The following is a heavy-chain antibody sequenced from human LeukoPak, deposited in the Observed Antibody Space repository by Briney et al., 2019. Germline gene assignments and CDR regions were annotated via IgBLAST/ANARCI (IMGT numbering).Heavy chain of an antibody. V-gene: IGHV3-9*01. J-gene: IGHJ6*02. CDR1: GFTFDDYA. Sequence: PGRSLRLSCAASGFTFDDYAMHWVRQAPGKGLEWVSGISWNSGSIGYADSVKGRFSISRDNAKNSLYLQMNSLRAEDTALYYCARRLGYYDSKYGMDVWGQGTTVTVSS. CDR2: ISWNSGSI. CDR3: ARRLGYYDSKYGMDV. D-gene: IGHD3-22*01.